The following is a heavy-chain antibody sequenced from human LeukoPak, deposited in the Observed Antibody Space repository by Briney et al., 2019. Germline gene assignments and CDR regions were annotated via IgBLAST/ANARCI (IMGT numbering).Heavy chain of an antibody. D-gene: IGHD6-13*01. J-gene: IGHJ6*02. CDR3: ARDSSSWSYYYYYYGMDV. Sequence: GGSLRLSCAASGFTFSSYSMNWVRQAPGKGLEWVSPISSSSSYIYYADSVKGRFTISRDNAKNSLYLQMNSLRAEDTAVYYCARDSSSWSYYYYYYGMDVWGQGTTVTVSS. CDR2: ISSSSSYI. CDR1: GFTFSSYS. V-gene: IGHV3-21*04.